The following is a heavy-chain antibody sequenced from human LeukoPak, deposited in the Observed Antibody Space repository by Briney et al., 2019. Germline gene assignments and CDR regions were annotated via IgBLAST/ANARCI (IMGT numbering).Heavy chain of an antibody. Sequence: PSETLSLTCTVSGGSISSGSYYWSWIRQPPGKGLEWIGYIYYSGSTNYNPSLKSRVTISVDTSKNQFSLKLSSVTAADTAMYYCARRPTGQTFDYWGQGTLVTVSS. CDR2: IYYSGST. D-gene: IGHD1-1*01. CDR3: ARRPTGQTFDY. V-gene: IGHV4-61*01. J-gene: IGHJ4*02. CDR1: GGSISSGSYY.